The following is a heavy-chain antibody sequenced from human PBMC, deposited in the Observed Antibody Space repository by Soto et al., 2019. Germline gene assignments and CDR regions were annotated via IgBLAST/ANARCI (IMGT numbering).Heavy chain of an antibody. CDR3: ARAPGRSSHNYYYYGMDV. Sequence: PSETLSLTCTVSGGSISSGGYYWSWIRQHPGKGLEWIGYIYYSGSTYYNTSLKSRVTISVDTSKNQFSLKLSSVIAADTAVYYCARAPGRSSHNYYYYGMDVWGQGTTVTVSS. J-gene: IGHJ6*02. V-gene: IGHV4-31*03. CDR1: GGSISSGGYY. D-gene: IGHD6-13*01. CDR2: IYYSGST.